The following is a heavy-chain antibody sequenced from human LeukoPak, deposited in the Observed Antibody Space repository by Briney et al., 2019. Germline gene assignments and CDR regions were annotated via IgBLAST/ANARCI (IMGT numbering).Heavy chain of an antibody. D-gene: IGHD3-10*01. V-gene: IGHV1-18*01. Sequence: ASVKVSCKASGYTFTSYGISWVRQAPGQGFEWMGCISAYNGYNGNTNYAQKLQGRVTMTTDTSTSTAYMELRSLRSDDPAVYYCARGLTITMVRRVLRGPDYYMDVWGQGTPVTVSS. CDR3: ARGLTITMVRRVLRGPDYYMDV. J-gene: IGHJ6*03. CDR1: GYTFTSYG. CDR2: ISAYNGYNGNT.